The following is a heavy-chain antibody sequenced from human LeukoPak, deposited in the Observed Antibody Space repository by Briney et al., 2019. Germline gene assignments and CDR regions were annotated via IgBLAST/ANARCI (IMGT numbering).Heavy chain of an antibody. D-gene: IGHD3-10*01. CDR3: ARVNYYGSGSYQRYYYYYYMDV. CDR1: GGSISSGGYY. Sequence: PSETLSLTCTVSGGSISSGGYYWSWIRQHPGKGLEWIGYIYYSGSTYYNPSLKSRVTISVDTSKNQFSLKLSSVTAAGTAVYYCARVNYYGSGSYQRYYYYYYMDVWGKGTTVTVSS. V-gene: IGHV4-31*03. J-gene: IGHJ6*03. CDR2: IYYSGST.